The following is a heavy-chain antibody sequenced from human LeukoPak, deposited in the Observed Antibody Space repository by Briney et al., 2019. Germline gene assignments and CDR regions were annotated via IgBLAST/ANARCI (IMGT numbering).Heavy chain of an antibody. J-gene: IGHJ6*03. CDR1: GGSFSGYY. D-gene: IGHD1-1*01. V-gene: IGHV4-34*01. Sequence: SETLSLTCAVYGGSFSGYYWSWIRKPPGKGLEWIGEINHSGSTNYNPSLRSRVTISVDTSKNQFSLKLSSVTAADTAVYYCARGLTGPTVRYYYNYYMDVWGKGITVTISS. CDR3: ARGLTGPTVRYYYNYYMDV. CDR2: INHSGST.